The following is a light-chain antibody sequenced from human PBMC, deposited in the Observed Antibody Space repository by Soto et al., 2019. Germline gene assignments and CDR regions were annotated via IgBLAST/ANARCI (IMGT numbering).Light chain of an antibody. V-gene: IGLV2-14*01. CDR2: DVS. Sequence: QCVGTKRASVCGSPGQSITISCTGTSSDVGGYNYVSWYQQHPGKAPKLMIYDVSNRPSGVSNRFSGSKSGNTASLTISGLQAEEEADYYCSSYTSSSPSVFGTGTKVPVL. CDR3: SSYTSSSPSV. J-gene: IGLJ1*01. CDR1: SSDVGGYNY.